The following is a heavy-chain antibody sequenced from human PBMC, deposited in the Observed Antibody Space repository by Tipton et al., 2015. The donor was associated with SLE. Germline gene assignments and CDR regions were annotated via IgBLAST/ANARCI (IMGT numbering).Heavy chain of an antibody. J-gene: IGHJ4*02. CDR1: GFTFSSYA. V-gene: IGHV3-30-3*01. CDR2: ISYDGSNK. D-gene: IGHD6-19*01. Sequence: RSLRLSCAASGFTFSSYAMHWVRQAPGKGLEWVAVISYDGSNKYYADSVKGRFTISRDNSKNTLYLQMNSLRAEDTAVYYCAREGSVAAHFDYWGQGTLVTVSS. CDR3: AREGSVAAHFDY.